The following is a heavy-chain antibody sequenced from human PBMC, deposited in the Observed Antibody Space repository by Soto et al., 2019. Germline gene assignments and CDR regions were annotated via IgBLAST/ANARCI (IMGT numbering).Heavy chain of an antibody. CDR1: GASISSSTYY. CDR2: IYYSGST. D-gene: IGHD3-9*01. J-gene: IGHJ4*02. Sequence: QLQLQESGPGLATPSETLSLTCTVSGASISSSTYYWGWIRQPPGKGLEWIESIYYSGSTYYNPSLKSRVTISVDTSKNQFSLKLNSVTAADTAVYYCARQNPYYDILTGYYKDYWGQGTLVTVSS. V-gene: IGHV4-39*01. CDR3: ARQNPYYDILTGYYKDY.